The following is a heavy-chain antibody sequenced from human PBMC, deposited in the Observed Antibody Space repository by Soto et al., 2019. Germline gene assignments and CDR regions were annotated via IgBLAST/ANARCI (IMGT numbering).Heavy chain of an antibody. Sequence: GESLKISCKGSGYSFTSYWIGWVRQMPGKGLEWMGIIYPGDSDTRYSPSFQRQVTISADKSISTAYLQWSSLKASDTAMYYCARHVGQQLVRYYYYYMAVWGKGTTVTASS. CDR1: GYSFTSYW. CDR3: ARHVGQQLVRYYYYYMAV. CDR2: IYPGDSDT. J-gene: IGHJ6*03. V-gene: IGHV5-51*01. D-gene: IGHD6-13*01.